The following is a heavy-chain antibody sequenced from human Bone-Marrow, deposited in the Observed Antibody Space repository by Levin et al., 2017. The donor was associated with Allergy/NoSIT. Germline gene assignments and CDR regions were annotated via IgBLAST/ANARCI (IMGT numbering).Heavy chain of an antibody. Sequence: PSETLSLTCTVSGGSISSSSYYWGWIRQPPGKGLEWIGSIYYSGSTYYNPSLKSRVTISVDTSKNQFSLKLSSVTAADTAVYYCARGPPWGDYWGQGTLVTVSS. CDR2: IYYSGST. CDR3: ARGPPWGDY. CDR1: GGSISSSSYY. D-gene: IGHD7-27*01. J-gene: IGHJ4*02. V-gene: IGHV4-39*07.